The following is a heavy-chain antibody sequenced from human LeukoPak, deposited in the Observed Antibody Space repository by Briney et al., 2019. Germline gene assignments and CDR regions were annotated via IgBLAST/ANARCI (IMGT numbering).Heavy chain of an antibody. J-gene: IGHJ4*02. CDR1: GFDFNNYA. CDR3: AKGAAIDH. Sequence: GGSLRLSCAASGFDFNNYAMSWVRQGPGKRLEWVSAMSGTGYHTYYADSDKTYYADSGRGRFTVSRDNSKSTLYLHMNNLRLEDTAIYYCAKGAAIDHWGQGTLVTVSS. CDR2: MSGTGYHTYYADSDKT. V-gene: IGHV3-23*01.